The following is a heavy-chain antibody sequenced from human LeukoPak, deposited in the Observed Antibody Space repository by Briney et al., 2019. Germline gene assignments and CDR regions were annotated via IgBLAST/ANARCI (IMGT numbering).Heavy chain of an antibody. D-gene: IGHD6-13*01. CDR1: EFTFSSFE. CDR3: ARESPIAAAVDY. Sequence: GGSLRLSCAASEFTFSSFEMNWVRQAPGKGLEWISYISRSARTTYYADSVKGRFTISRDNAKNSLYLQMHSLRAEDTAIYYCARESPIAAAVDYWGQGTLVTVSS. CDR2: ISRSARTT. V-gene: IGHV3-48*03. J-gene: IGHJ4*02.